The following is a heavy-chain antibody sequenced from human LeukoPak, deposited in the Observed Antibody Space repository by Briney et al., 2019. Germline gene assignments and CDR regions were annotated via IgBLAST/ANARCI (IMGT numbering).Heavy chain of an antibody. CDR2: IYYSGST. CDR1: GFTFSSYS. Sequence: GSLRLSCAASGFTFSSYSMNWVRQAPGKGLEWIGYIYYSGSTNYNPSLKSRVTISVDTSKNQFSLKLSSVTAADTAVYYCAREVGATWFDPWGQGTLVTVSS. D-gene: IGHD1-26*01. J-gene: IGHJ5*02. V-gene: IGHV4-59*01. CDR3: AREVGATWFDP.